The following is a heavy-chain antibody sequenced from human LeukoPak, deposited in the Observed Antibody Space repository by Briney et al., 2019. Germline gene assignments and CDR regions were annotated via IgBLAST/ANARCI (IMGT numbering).Heavy chain of an antibody. CDR2: IYPGDSDT. CDR1: GYSFTSYW. CDR3: ARPYYHGSGSYWDAFDI. Sequence: GESLKISCKGSGYSFTSYWIGWVRQMPGKGLECMGIIYPGDSDTRYSPSFQGQVTISADKSISTAYLQWSSLKASDTAMYYCARPYYHGSGSYWDAFDIWGQGTMLTVSS. D-gene: IGHD3-10*01. V-gene: IGHV5-51*01. J-gene: IGHJ3*02.